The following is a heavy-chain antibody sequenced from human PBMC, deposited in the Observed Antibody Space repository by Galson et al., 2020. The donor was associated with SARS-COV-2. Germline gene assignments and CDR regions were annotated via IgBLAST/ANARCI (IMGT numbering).Heavy chain of an antibody. Sequence: GGALRLSCAASGVTFSSYAMHWVRQAPGKGLEWVAVISYDGSNKYYADSVKGRFTISRDNSKNTLYLQMNSLRAEDTAVYYCARVGGDYDSSGYYPYYYYYGMDVWGQGTTVTVSS. V-gene: IGHV3-30*04. CDR3: ARVGGDYDSSGYYPYYYYYGMDV. CDR2: ISYDGSNK. J-gene: IGHJ6*02. D-gene: IGHD3-22*01. CDR1: GVTFSSYA.